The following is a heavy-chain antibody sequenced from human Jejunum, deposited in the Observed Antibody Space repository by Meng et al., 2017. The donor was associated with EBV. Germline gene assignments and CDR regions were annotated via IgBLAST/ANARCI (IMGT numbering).Heavy chain of an antibody. J-gene: IGHJ4*02. CDR2: IYWDDSR. CDR1: GFSLTTNGVG. Sequence: HITLKEAGPTRGKPTQTLTLTCTFSGFSLTTNGVGVGWIRQPPGKALEWLAVIYWDDSRLYSPSLNSRLPITKDTSKSQVVLTMTDMDPVDTATYYCAHKGSGSYPLDYWGQGTLVTVS. V-gene: IGHV2-5*02. CDR3: AHKGSGSYPLDY. D-gene: IGHD1-26*01.